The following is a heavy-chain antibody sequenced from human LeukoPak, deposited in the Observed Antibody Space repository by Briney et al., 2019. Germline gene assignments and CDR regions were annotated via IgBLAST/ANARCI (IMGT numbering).Heavy chain of an antibody. CDR3: ARSTGMDV. Sequence: AGGSLRLSCAASGFTFSSSAMNWVRQAPGKGLEWVSTISSGGMNTYYADSVKGRFTISRDNSKNTLYLQMSSLRAEDTAVYYCARSTGMDVWGQGTTVTVSS. CDR2: ISSGGMNT. V-gene: IGHV3-23*01. J-gene: IGHJ6*02. CDR1: GFTFSSSA.